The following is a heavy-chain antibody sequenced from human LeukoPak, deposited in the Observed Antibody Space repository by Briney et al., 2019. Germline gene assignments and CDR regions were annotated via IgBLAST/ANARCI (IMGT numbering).Heavy chain of an antibody. Sequence: GGSLRLSCAASGFTFSSYWMSWVRQAPGKGLEWVSAISGSGGSTYYADSVKGRFTISRDNSKNTLYLQMNSLRAEDTAVYYCAKLRGIAAAGNWFDPWGQGTLVTVSS. D-gene: IGHD6-13*01. V-gene: IGHV3-23*01. J-gene: IGHJ5*02. CDR1: GFTFSSYW. CDR2: ISGSGGST. CDR3: AKLRGIAAAGNWFDP.